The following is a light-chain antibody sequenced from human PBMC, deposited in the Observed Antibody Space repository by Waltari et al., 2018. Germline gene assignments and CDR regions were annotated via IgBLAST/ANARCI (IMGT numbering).Light chain of an antibody. Sequence: SSELTQAPAVSVALRQTVRITCQGDSLRTYYSHWYQQKPGQAPVLVIYGKNNRPSGIPDRLYASSSGNTASLTIAGGKAEEEADYYCNSRDSSGNPYVFGSGTKVTVL. CDR3: NSRDSSGNPYV. CDR1: SLRTYY. V-gene: IGLV3-19*01. J-gene: IGLJ1*01. CDR2: GKN.